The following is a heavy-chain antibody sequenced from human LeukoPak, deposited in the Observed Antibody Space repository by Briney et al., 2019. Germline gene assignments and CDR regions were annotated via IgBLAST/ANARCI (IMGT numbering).Heavy chain of an antibody. Sequence: GESLKISCRVSGYSFISYWIGWVGQMPGKGLEWMGFIYPSDSNTRYSPSFQGQVTISADKSISTAYLQWSNLKASDTAMYYCARFDSYGYWSVYWGQGTLVTVSS. J-gene: IGHJ4*02. CDR2: IYPSDSNT. CDR1: GYSFISYW. D-gene: IGHD5-18*01. CDR3: ARFDSYGYWSVY. V-gene: IGHV5-51*01.